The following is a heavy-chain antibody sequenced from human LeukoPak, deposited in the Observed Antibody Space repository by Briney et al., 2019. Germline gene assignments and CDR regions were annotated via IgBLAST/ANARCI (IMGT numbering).Heavy chain of an antibody. V-gene: IGHV1-2*02. CDR1: GYTFTGYY. CDR2: INPNSGGT. J-gene: IGHJ4*02. D-gene: IGHD7-27*01. CDR3: ARLGSGDPAGYFDY. Sequence: ASVKVSCKASGYTFTGYYMYWVRQAPGQGLEWMGWINPNSGGTNYAQKFQGRVTMTRDTSISTAYMELSRLRSDDTAVYYCARLGSGDPAGYFDYWGQGTLVTVSS.